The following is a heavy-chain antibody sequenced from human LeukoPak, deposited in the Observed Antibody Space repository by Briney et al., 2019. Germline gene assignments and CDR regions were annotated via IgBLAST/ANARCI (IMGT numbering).Heavy chain of an antibody. D-gene: IGHD3-22*01. CDR3: AKRGVVIRVILVGFHKEAYYFDS. CDR1: GITLSNYG. V-gene: IGHV3-23*01. Sequence: GGSLRLSCAVSGITLSNYGMSWVRQALGKGLEWVAGISDSGGRTNYADSVKGRFTISRDNPKNTIYLQMNSLRAEDTAVYFCAKRGVVIRVILVGFHKEAYYFDSWGQGALVTVSS. CDR2: ISDSGGRT. J-gene: IGHJ4*02.